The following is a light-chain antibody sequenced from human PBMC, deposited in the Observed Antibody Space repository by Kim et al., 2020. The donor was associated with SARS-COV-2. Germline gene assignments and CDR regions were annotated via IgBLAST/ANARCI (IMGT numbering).Light chain of an antibody. CDR1: QSVSNN. J-gene: IGKJ2*01. Sequence: EIVMTQSPATLSVSPGDRATLSCRASQSVSNNLAWYQQKPGQGPRLLIYGASTRATGIPARFSGSGSETEFTLTISSLQSEDFAVYYCQQYNNWPPYTFGQGTKLEI. V-gene: IGKV3-15*01. CDR2: GAS. CDR3: QQYNNWPPYT.